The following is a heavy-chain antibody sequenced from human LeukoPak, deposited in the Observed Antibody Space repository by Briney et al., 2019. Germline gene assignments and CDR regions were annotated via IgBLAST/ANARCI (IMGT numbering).Heavy chain of an antibody. V-gene: IGHV1-2*02. CDR3: AREDTAMEGFDY. Sequence: ASVKVSCKASGYTFTGYYMHWVRQAPGQGLEWMGWINPNSGGTNYAQKFQGRVTMTRDTSISTAYMELSRLRSDDTAVYYCAREDTAMEGFDYWGQGTLVTVSS. CDR2: INPNSGGT. CDR1: GYTFTGYY. D-gene: IGHD5-18*01. J-gene: IGHJ4*02.